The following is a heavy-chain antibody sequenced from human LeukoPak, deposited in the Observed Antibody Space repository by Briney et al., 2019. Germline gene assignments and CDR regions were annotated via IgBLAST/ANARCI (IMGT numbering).Heavy chain of an antibody. CDR2: ISDDGVKK. CDR3: ARDLTVYSGNPLYYFDY. D-gene: IGHD4-23*01. CDR1: GFTFSSYY. V-gene: IGHV3-30-3*01. J-gene: IGHJ4*02. Sequence: QSGGSLRRSCAASGFTFSSYYMYWVRQAPGKGLEWVTFISDDGVKKYYADSVKGRFSISRDNYKKTLYLHMDSLRAEDTAVYFCARDLTVYSGNPLYYFDYWGQGTLVTVSS.